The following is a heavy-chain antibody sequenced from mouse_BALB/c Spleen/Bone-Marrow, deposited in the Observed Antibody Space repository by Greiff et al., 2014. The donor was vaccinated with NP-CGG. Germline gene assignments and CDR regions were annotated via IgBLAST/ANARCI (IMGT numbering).Heavy chain of an antibody. V-gene: IGHV4-1*02. J-gene: IGHJ4*01. CDR3: AREIPQGAMDY. CDR2: INPDSSTI. CDR1: GFAFSRYW. Sequence: EVQVVESGGGLVQPGGSLKLSCAASGFAFSRYWMSWVRQAPGKGLEWIGEINPDSSTINYTPSLKDKFIISRDNAKNTLYLQMSKVRSEDTALYYCAREIPQGAMDYWGQGTSVTVSS.